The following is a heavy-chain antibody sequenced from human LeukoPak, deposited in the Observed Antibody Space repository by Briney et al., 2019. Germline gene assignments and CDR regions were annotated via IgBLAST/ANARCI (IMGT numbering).Heavy chain of an antibody. V-gene: IGHV4-59*01. Sequence: SETPSLTCTVSGASISNYYWSWIRQPPGKGLEWIGYIYYTGSTDYNPSLNSRITISLDTSKNQFSLKLTSVTAADTAVYYCARGGNSWDTGYYFDYWGQGTLVTVSS. CDR1: GASISNYY. CDR2: IYYTGST. D-gene: IGHD6-13*01. CDR3: ARGGNSWDTGYYFDY. J-gene: IGHJ4*02.